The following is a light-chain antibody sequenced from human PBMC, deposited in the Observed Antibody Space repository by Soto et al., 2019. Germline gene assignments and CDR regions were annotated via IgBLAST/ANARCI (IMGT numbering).Light chain of an antibody. V-gene: IGKV3-20*01. Sequence: EIVLTQSPGTLSLSPGERATLSCRASQSVSSSYLAWYQQKPGQAPRLLIFGASSRATGIPDRFSGSGSGTDFTLTISRLEPEDFAAYYCQQYASSPPTFGQGTKVDIK. J-gene: IGKJ1*01. CDR3: QQYASSPPT. CDR1: QSVSSSY. CDR2: GAS.